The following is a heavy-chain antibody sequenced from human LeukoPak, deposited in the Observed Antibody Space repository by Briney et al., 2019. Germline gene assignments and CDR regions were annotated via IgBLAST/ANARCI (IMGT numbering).Heavy chain of an antibody. V-gene: IGHV4-39*01. D-gene: IGHD2-15*01. Sequence: SETLSLTCTVSGGSIRNSRYYWGWIRQPPGKGLEWIGSIYYSGSTYCNPSLKSRVTISVDTSKNQFSLKLGSVTAADTAVYYCAKAATKGLFDYWGQGTLVTVSS. CDR1: GGSIRNSRYY. J-gene: IGHJ4*02. CDR2: IYYSGST. CDR3: AKAATKGLFDY.